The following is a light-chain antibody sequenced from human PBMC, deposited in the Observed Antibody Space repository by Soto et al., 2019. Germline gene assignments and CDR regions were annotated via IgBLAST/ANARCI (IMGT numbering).Light chain of an antibody. J-gene: IGKJ2*01. CDR1: QGISSW. CDR2: AAF. CDR3: QQYNTYPPT. V-gene: IGKV1D-16*01. Sequence: DIQMTQSPSSLPASVRDRVTITCRASQGISSWLAWYQQKSEKAPKSLIYAAFSLQSGAPSRFRGGGSGTGFTFTISSPQPEDCATDDCQQYNTYPPTFGQETMLEI.